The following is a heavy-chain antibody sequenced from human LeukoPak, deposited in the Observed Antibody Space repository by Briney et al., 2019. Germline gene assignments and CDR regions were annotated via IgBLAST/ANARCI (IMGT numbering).Heavy chain of an antibody. D-gene: IGHD3-10*01. CDR1: GFTFSSYW. CDR3: ARDPSTGTFDY. Sequence: GGSLRLSCAASGFTFSSYWMSWVRQAPGKGLEWVANIKQDGSEKYYVDSVKGRFTISRDNPKNSLYLQMNSLRAEDTAVYYCARDPSTGTFDYWRQGTLVTVSS. J-gene: IGHJ4*02. CDR2: IKQDGSEK. V-gene: IGHV3-7*01.